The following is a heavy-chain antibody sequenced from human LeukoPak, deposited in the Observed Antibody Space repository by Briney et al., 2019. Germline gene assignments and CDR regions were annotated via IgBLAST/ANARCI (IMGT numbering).Heavy chain of an antibody. V-gene: IGHV1-8*02. J-gene: IGHJ5*02. CDR2: MNPNSGNT. CDR1: GYTFTSYY. CDR3: ARAPNWFDP. Sequence: ASVKVSCKASGYTFTSYYMHWVRQAPGQGLEWMGWMNPNSGNTGYAQKFQGRVTMTRNTSISTAYMELSSLRSEDTAVYYCARAPNWFDPWGQGTLVTVSS.